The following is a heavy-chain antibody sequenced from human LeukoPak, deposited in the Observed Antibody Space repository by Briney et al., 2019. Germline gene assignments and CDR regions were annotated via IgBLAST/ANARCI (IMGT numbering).Heavy chain of an antibody. CDR2: INPNSGGT. Sequence: ASVKVSCKASGYTFTGYYMHWVRQAPGQGLEWMGWINPNSGGTNYAQKFQGRVTMTRDTSISTAYMELSRLRSDDTAVYYCARGPPAIKGIAVAGRDIYYYYYYMDVWGKGPRSPSP. J-gene: IGHJ6*03. CDR1: GYTFTGYY. V-gene: IGHV1-2*02. D-gene: IGHD6-19*01. CDR3: ARGPPAIKGIAVAGRDIYYYYYYMDV.